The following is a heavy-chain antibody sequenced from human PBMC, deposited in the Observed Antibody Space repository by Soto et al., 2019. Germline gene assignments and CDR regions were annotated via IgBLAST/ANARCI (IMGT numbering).Heavy chain of an antibody. CDR2: ISAGGGTT. CDR1: GFTFSDYA. D-gene: IGHD6-19*01. Sequence: EVQLLESGGGLVQPGGSLRLSCAASGFTFSDYAMSWVRQAPGKGLEWVSAISAGGGTTYYADSVRGRFTISRDNSKNTLYLQMNSLRAEDTVVYYCAKDRKSGSGWYWDYWGQGTLVTVSS. CDR3: AKDRKSGSGWYWDY. V-gene: IGHV3-23*01. J-gene: IGHJ4*02.